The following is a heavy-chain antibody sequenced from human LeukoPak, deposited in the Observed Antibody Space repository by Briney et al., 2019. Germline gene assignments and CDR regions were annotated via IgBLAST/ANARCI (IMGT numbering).Heavy chain of an antibody. J-gene: IGHJ4*02. Sequence: PGGSLRLSCAASGFTFSSYAMSWVRQAPGKGLEWVSSISSSSSYIYYADSVKGRFTISRDNSKNTLYLQMNSLRAEDTAVYYCAIGRTVTTGGLDYWGQGTLVTVSS. CDR1: GFTFSSYA. D-gene: IGHD4-17*01. V-gene: IGHV3-21*04. CDR2: ISSSSSYI. CDR3: AIGRTVTTGGLDY.